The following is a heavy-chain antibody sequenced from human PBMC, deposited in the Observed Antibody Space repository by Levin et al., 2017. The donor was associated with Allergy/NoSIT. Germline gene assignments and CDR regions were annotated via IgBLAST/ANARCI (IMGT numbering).Heavy chain of an antibody. D-gene: IGHD3-10*01. CDR3: AREQITMVRGATYYMDV. CDR2: IWYDGSNK. Sequence: GGSLRLSCAASGFTFSSYGMHWVRQAPGKGLEWVAVIWYDGSNKYYADSVKGRFTISRDNSKNTLYLQMNSLRAEDTAVYYCAREQITMVRGATYYMDVWGKGTTVTVSS. CDR1: GFTFSSYG. V-gene: IGHV3-33*01. J-gene: IGHJ6*03.